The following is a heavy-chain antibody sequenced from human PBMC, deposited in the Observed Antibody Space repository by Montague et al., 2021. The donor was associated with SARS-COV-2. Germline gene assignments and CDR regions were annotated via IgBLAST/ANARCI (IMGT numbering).Heavy chain of an antibody. Sequence: TLSLTCTVSGGSISSGGYYWSWIRQHPGKGLEWIGYIYYSGSTYYNPSLKSRVTISVDTSKNQFSLKLSSVTAADTAVYYCARARIVVVINAFDIWGQGTMDTVSS. CDR1: GGSISSGGYY. V-gene: IGHV4-31*03. CDR3: ARARIVVVINAFDI. D-gene: IGHD3-22*01. J-gene: IGHJ3*02. CDR2: IYYSGST.